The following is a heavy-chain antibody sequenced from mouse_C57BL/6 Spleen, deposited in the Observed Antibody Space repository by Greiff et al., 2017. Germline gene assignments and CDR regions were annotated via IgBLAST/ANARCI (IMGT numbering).Heavy chain of an antibody. J-gene: IGHJ1*03. V-gene: IGHV1-64*01. Sequence: VQLQQPGAELVKPGASVKLSCKASGYTFTSYWMHWVKQRPGQGLEWIGMIHPNSGSTNYNEKFKSKATLTVDKSSSTAYMQLSSLTSEDSAVYYCARFESFLQLGSIDVWGTGTSVTVSS. CDR1: GYTFTSYW. CDR2: IHPNSGST. D-gene: IGHD3-1*01. CDR3: ARFESFLQLGSIDV.